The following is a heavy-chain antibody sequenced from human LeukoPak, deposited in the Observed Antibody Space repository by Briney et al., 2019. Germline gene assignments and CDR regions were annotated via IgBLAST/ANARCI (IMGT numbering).Heavy chain of an antibody. CDR2: IIPIFGTA. V-gene: IGHV1-69*01. CDR3: ARDRYDILTGYSHDAFDI. J-gene: IGHJ3*02. CDR1: GGTFSSYA. D-gene: IGHD3-9*01. Sequence: GASVKVSCKASGGTFSSYAISWVRQAPGQGLEWMGGIIPIFGTANYAQKFQGRVTITADESTSTAYMELSSLRSEDTAVYYCARDRYDILTGYSHDAFDIWGQGTMVTVSS.